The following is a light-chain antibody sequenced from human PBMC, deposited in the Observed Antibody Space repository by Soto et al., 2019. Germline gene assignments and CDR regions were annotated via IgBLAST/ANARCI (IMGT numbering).Light chain of an antibody. CDR3: SSYAGSNNLV. V-gene: IGLV2-8*02. Sequence: QSALTQPPSASRSPGQSVTISCTGTSSDVGAYNYVSWYQQHPGKAPKLMIYEVSKRPSGVPDRFSGSKSGNTASLTVSGLQAEDEADYYCSSYAGSNNLVFGTVTKLTVL. J-gene: IGLJ1*01. CDR2: EVS. CDR1: SSDVGAYNY.